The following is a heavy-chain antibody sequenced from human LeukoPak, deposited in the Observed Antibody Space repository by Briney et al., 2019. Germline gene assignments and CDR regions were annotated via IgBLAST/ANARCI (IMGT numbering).Heavy chain of an antibody. CDR3: ARGYFSSWYINWFDP. CDR2: IYRSGST. CDR1: GYSINSGYY. J-gene: IGHJ5*02. Sequence: SETLSLTCTVSGYSINSGYYWVWIRQPPGKGLEWIGSIYRSGSTNYNPSLKSRVTISVDTSKNQFSLKLSSVTAADTAVYYCARGYFSSWYINWFDPWGQGTLVTVSS. V-gene: IGHV4-38-2*02. D-gene: IGHD6-13*01.